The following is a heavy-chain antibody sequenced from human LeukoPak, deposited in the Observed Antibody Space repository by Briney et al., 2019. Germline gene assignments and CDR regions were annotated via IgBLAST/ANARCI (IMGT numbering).Heavy chain of an antibody. V-gene: IGHV3-48*01. J-gene: IGHJ3*02. CDR1: GFTFSSYS. D-gene: IGHD5-12*01. CDR3: ARDLYVDIVATIPDAFDI. Sequence: GGSLRLSCAASGFTFSSYSMNWVRQAPGKGLEWVSYISSSSSTIYYADSVEGRFTISRDNAKNSLYLQMNSLRAEDTAVYYCARDLYVDIVATIPDAFDIWGQGTMVTVSS. CDR2: ISSSSSTI.